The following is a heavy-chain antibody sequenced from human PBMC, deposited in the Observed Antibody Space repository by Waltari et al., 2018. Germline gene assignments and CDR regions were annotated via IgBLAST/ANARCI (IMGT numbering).Heavy chain of an antibody. J-gene: IGHJ3*02. Sequence: EVQLVESGGGLVQPGRSLRLSCAASGFTFDDYAMHWVRQAPGKGLEVVSGISWNSGSIGYADSVKGRFTISRDNAKNSLYLQMNSLRAEDTALYYCAKPRGDAFDIWGQGTMVTVSS. V-gene: IGHV3-9*01. CDR2: ISWNSGSI. CDR1: GFTFDDYA. D-gene: IGHD3-10*01. CDR3: AKPRGDAFDI.